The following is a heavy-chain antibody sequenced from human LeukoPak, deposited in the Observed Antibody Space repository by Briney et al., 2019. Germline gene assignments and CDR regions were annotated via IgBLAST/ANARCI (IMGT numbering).Heavy chain of an antibody. CDR1: GFTVSSNY. Sequence: GGSLRLSCAASGFTVSSNYMSWVRQAPGKGLEWVSVIYSGGSTYYADSVKGRFTISRDNSKNTLYLQMNSLRAEDAAVYYCARDIGVGSSGYYVYWGQGTLVTVSS. V-gene: IGHV3-53*01. J-gene: IGHJ4*02. D-gene: IGHD3-22*01. CDR3: ARDIGVGSSGYYVY. CDR2: IYSGGST.